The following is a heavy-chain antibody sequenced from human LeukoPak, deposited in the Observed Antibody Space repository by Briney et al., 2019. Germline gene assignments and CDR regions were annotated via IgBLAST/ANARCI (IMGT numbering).Heavy chain of an antibody. Sequence: LVKVSCKASGGTFSSYAISWVRQAPGQGLEWMGGFIPIFGTANYAQKFQGRVTITADESTSTAYMELSSLRSEDTAVYYCASRHDYGDYKGLVDIWGQGTMVTVSS. J-gene: IGHJ3*02. CDR3: ASRHDYGDYKGLVDI. D-gene: IGHD4-17*01. CDR2: FIPIFGTA. CDR1: GGTFSSYA. V-gene: IGHV1-69*13.